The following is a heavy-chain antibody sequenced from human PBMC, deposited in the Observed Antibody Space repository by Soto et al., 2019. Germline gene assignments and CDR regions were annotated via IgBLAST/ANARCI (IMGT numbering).Heavy chain of an antibody. CDR2: ISAYNGNT. CDR1: GYTFNSYG. Sequence: ASVKVSCKASGYTFNSYGICWVRQAPGQGLEWMGWISAYNGNTNYAQKLQGRVTMTTDTSTSTAYMELRSLRSDDTAVYYCARVKGSGWLNWFDPWGQGTPVTVS. J-gene: IGHJ5*02. D-gene: IGHD6-19*01. V-gene: IGHV1-18*01. CDR3: ARVKGSGWLNWFDP.